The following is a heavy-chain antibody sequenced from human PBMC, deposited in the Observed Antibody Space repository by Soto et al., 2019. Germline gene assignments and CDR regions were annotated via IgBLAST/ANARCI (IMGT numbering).Heavy chain of an antibody. J-gene: IGHJ4*02. CDR3: AKATRGGAATLIRDY. CDR1: GFTFSIYA. V-gene: IGHV3-23*01. Sequence: EVQLLESGGGLVQPGGPLRLSCAAAGFTFSIYAMSWVRQAPGKGLEWVSAISGSGGSTYYADSVKGRFTISRDNSKNTLYRQMNSLRADDTAVYYCAKATRGGAATLIRDYWGQGTLVTVSS. D-gene: IGHD6-13*01. CDR2: ISGSGGST.